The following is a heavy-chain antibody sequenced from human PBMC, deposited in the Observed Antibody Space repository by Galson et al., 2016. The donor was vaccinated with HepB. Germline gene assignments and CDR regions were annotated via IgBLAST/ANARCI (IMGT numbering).Heavy chain of an antibody. D-gene: IGHD5-18*01. CDR2: VIPPFGTA. V-gene: IGHV1-69*13. CDR1: GGTFKTYA. CDR3: TTRGGYAYGFHLSDLSRYDVDV. J-gene: IGHJ6*02. Sequence: SVKVSCKASGGTFKTYAFSWVRQAPGEGLEWMGGVIPPFGTANYAQRFQGRVTITADESTTTAYMELTSLKSEDTAVYYCTTRGGYAYGFHLSDLSRYDVDVWGQGTTVTVSS.